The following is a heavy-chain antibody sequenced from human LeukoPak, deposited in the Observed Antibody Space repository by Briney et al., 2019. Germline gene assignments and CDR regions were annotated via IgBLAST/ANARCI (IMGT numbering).Heavy chain of an antibody. V-gene: IGHV1-69*04. CDR1: GGTFGSYA. CDR2: IIPILGIA. CDR3: ARAIIVVVPAAIVDYYYYGMDV. J-gene: IGHJ6*02. D-gene: IGHD2-2*02. Sequence: SVKVSCKASGGTFGSYAISWVRQAPGQGLEWMGRIIPILGIANYAQKFQGRVTITADKSTSTAYMELSSLRSEDTAVYYCARAIIVVVPAAIVDYYYYGMDVWGQGTTVTVSS.